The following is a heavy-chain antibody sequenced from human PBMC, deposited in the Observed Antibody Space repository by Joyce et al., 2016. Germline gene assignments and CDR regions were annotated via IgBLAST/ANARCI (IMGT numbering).Heavy chain of an antibody. Sequence: QVHLVESGGGVAQPGRSLRLSCVASGFSFTRHGMHWVRQAPGKGLGWVAVIWYDGSKTYYGDSVKGRFTISRDTSKSTLSLQMNSLRVEDTGVYYCARGHNNYDDTFDIWGQGTMVTVSS. CDR1: GFSFTRHG. CDR3: ARGHNNYDDTFDI. D-gene: IGHD3-3*01. J-gene: IGHJ3*02. CDR2: IWYDGSKT. V-gene: IGHV3-33*01.